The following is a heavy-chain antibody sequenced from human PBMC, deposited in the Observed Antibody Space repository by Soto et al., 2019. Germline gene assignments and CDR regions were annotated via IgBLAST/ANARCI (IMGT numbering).Heavy chain of an antibody. CDR2: IIPFIGTA. V-gene: IGHV1-69*11. CDR3: PRVVMTTVPASYYNGMDV. J-gene: IGHJ6*02. CDR1: GGTFSSYA. Sequence: GASVKVSCKASGGTFSSYAISWVRQAPGQGLEWMGRIIPFIGTANYAQKFQGRVTITADESTSTAYMELTSLRSEDTAVYYCPRVVMTTVPASYYNGMDVWGQGTTVTVSS. D-gene: IGHD4-4*01.